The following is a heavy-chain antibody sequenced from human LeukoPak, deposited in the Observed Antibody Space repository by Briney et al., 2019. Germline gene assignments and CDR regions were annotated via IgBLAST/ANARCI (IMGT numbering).Heavy chain of an antibody. CDR3: AITTTVETHFFDY. D-gene: IGHD4-23*01. CDR1: GSIFTSYW. V-gene: IGHV5-51*01. CDR2: IYPGDSDT. Sequence: GASLQISCEGSGSIFTSYWIGGGRQLPGKVREGMGIIYPGDSDTRYSPYFQGQVTISADKSISTAYLQWSSLKASDTAMYYCAITTTVETHFFDYWGQGTLVTVSS. J-gene: IGHJ4*02.